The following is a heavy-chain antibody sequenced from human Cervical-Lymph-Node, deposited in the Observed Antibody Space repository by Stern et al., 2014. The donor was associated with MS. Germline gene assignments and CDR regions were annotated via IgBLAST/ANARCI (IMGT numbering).Heavy chain of an antibody. CDR2: NNPRGGRT. CDR1: GYTLTIYY. D-gene: IGHD3-16*01. V-gene: IGHV1-46*01. CDR3: ASGGEVDGGDV. Sequence: QVQLVQSGTEVKKPGASVKVSCKASGYTLTIYYIHWVRQAPGQGLEWMGVNNPRGGRTTYAQKFQGRVTMTREAATSTAYMEMSSLRSDDTAVYYCASGGEVDGGDVWGQGTPVTVFS. J-gene: IGHJ4*02.